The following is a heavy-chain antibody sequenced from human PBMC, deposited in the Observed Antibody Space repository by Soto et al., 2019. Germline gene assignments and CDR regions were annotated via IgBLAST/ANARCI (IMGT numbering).Heavy chain of an antibody. CDR3: ARRIAAAGSNYYMDV. D-gene: IGHD6-13*01. CDR1: GGSISSYY. J-gene: IGHJ6*03. Sequence: SETLSLTCTVSGGSISSYYWNWIRQPPGKGLEWIGYIYYSGSTNYNPSLKSRVTMSVDTSKNQFSLRLSSVTAADTALYYCARRIAAAGSNYYMDVWGKGTTVTVSS. CDR2: IYYSGST. V-gene: IGHV4-59*01.